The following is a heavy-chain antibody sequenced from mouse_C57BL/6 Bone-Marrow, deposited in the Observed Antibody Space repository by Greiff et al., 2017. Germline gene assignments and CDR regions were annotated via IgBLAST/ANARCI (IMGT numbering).Heavy chain of an antibody. V-gene: IGHV1-69*01. J-gene: IGHJ3*01. CDR2: IDPSDSYT. CDR3: AREDYYYGSSSWFAY. D-gene: IGHD1-1*01. Sequence: VQLQQPGAELVLPGASVKLSCKASGYTFTSYWMHWVKQRPGQGLEWIGEIDPSDSYTNYTQKFKGKSTLTVDKSSSTAYMQLSSLTSEDSAVYYCAREDYYYGSSSWFAYWGQGTLVTVSA. CDR1: GYTFTSYW.